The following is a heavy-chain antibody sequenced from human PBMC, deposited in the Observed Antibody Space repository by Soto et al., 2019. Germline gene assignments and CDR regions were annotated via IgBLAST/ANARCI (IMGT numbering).Heavy chain of an antibody. D-gene: IGHD4-4*01. J-gene: IGHJ5*02. CDR2: INPNSGAT. V-gene: IGHV1-2*06. Sequence: ASVKVSCKASGYTFTGYFIHWLRHAPGQGLEWMGRINPNSGATNYARKFHDRVTMTRDTSLNTAYIQLSSLRSDDTAIYYRANLHPTADWFEPWGHGTLVTVSS. CDR3: ANLHPTADWFEP. CDR1: GYTFTGYF.